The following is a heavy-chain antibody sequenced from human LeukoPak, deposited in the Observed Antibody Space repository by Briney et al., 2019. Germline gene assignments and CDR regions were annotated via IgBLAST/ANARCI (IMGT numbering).Heavy chain of an antibody. D-gene: IGHD2-2*02. CDR3: AKTGYCGSTPCHTYCYFDY. CDR2: VSYDGNTK. J-gene: IGHJ4*02. Sequence: GGSLRLSCAASGFTFSSYGMHWVRQAPGKGLEWVAVVSYDGNTKVYADSVKGRFDISRDNSKNTLFLQMNSLRGEDTAVYYCAKTGYCGSTPCHTYCYFDYWGQGTLVTISA. V-gene: IGHV3-30*18. CDR1: GFTFSSYG.